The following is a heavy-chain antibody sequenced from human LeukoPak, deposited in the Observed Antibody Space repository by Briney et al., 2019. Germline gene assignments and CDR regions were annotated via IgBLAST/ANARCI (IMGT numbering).Heavy chain of an antibody. J-gene: IGHJ3*02. CDR2: IYYSGST. V-gene: IGHV4-59*12. Sequence: KPSETLSLTCTVSGGSISSYYWSWIRQPPGKGLEWIGYIYYSGSTNYNPSLKSRVTISVDTSKNQFSLKLSSVTAADTAVYYCAREVVVVVPAGLWHAFDIWGQGTMVTVSS. CDR1: GGSISSYY. D-gene: IGHD2-2*01. CDR3: AREVVVVVPAGLWHAFDI.